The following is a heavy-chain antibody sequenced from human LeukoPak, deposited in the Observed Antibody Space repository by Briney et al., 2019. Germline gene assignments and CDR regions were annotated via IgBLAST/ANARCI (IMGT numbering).Heavy chain of an antibody. Sequence: SVKVSCKASGGTFSSYAISWVRQAPGQGLEWMGRIIPILGIANYAQKFQGRVTITADKSTSTAYMELSSLRSEDTAVYYCARGDGYNWGFYYFDYWGQGTLVTVSS. CDR1: GGTFSSYA. V-gene: IGHV1-69*04. D-gene: IGHD5-24*01. CDR3: ARGDGYNWGFYYFDY. J-gene: IGHJ4*02. CDR2: IIPILGIA.